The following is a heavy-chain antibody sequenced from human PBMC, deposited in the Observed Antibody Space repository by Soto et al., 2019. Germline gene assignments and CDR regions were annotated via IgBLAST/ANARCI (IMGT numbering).Heavy chain of an antibody. J-gene: IGHJ4*02. D-gene: IGHD3-9*01. Sequence: PSETLSLTCTVSGGSISSSSYYWGWIRQPPGKGPEWIGSIYYSGSTYYNPSLKSRVTISVDTSKNQFSLKLSSVTAADTAVYYCARRDYDILTGSFDYWGQGTLVTVSS. CDR2: IYYSGST. V-gene: IGHV4-39*01. CDR3: ARRDYDILTGSFDY. CDR1: GGSISSSSYY.